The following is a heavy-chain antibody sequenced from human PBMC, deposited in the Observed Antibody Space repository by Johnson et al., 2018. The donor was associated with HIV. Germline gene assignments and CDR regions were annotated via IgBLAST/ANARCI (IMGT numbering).Heavy chain of an antibody. J-gene: IGHJ3*02. CDR1: GFTVSSNY. CDR2: IYSGGST. V-gene: IGHV3-53*01. CDR3: ARVLGPYAFDI. Sequence: VQLVESGGCLIQPGGSLRLSCAASGFTVSSNYMSWVRQAPGQGLEWVSVIYSGGSTYYADSVKGRFTISRDNSKNTLYLQMNSLRAEDTAVYYCARVLGPYAFDIWGQGTMVTVSS.